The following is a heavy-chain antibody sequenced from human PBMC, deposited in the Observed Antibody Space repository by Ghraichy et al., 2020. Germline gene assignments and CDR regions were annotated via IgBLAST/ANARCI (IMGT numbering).Heavy chain of an antibody. V-gene: IGHV3-23*01. CDR2: ISGSGGST. Sequence: GGSLRLSCAASGFTFSSYAMSWVRQAPGKGLEWVSAISGSGGSTYYADSVKGRFTISRDNSKNTLYLQMNSLRAEDTAVYYCAKDADRIAVAGTFFSNTFDIWGQGTMVTVSS. CDR3: AKDADRIAVAGTFFSNTFDI. J-gene: IGHJ3*02. CDR1: GFTFSSYA. D-gene: IGHD6-19*01.